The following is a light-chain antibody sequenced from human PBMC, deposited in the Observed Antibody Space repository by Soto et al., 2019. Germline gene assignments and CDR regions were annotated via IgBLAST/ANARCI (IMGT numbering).Light chain of an antibody. CDR3: QQYNNWPIT. CDR1: QSVNIL. Sequence: EVVLTQSPATLSVSPGEGATLSCRASQSVNILLAWYQHKPGQAPRLLIYRASTRATGVPARFSGSGSETEFVLTICTLQSEDFAVYYCQQYNNWPITFGQGTRLEIK. V-gene: IGKV3-15*01. CDR2: RAS. J-gene: IGKJ5*01.